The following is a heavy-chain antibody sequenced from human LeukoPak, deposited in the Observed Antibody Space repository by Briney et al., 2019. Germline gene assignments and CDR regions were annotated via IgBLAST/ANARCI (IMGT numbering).Heavy chain of an antibody. D-gene: IGHD4-17*01. Sequence: PSETLSLTCIVSGDSISSNRYYWGWIRQPPGKGLEWVGTLFYGETTYYNPSLKSRVTISVDPSKSQFSLNLNSVTAADTAVYYCASRKVPNGDHEKWFDPWGQGTLVTVSS. CDR1: GDSISSNRYY. J-gene: IGHJ5*02. CDR3: ASRKVPNGDHEKWFDP. CDR2: LFYGETT. V-gene: IGHV4-39*01.